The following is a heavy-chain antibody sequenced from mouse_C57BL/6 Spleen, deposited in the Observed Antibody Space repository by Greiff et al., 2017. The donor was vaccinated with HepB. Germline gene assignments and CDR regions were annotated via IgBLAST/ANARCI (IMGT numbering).Heavy chain of an antibody. CDR1: GFTFSSYT. V-gene: IGHV5-9*01. J-gene: IGHJ4*01. CDR3: ARFLNYYGSSYGAMDY. Sequence: EVQLVESGGGLVKPGGSLKLSCAASGFTFSSYTMSWVRQTPEKRLEWVATISGGGGNTYYPDSVKGRFTISRDNAKNTLYLQMSSLRSEGTALYYCARFLNYYGSSYGAMDYWGQGTSVTVSS. D-gene: IGHD1-1*01. CDR2: ISGGGGNT.